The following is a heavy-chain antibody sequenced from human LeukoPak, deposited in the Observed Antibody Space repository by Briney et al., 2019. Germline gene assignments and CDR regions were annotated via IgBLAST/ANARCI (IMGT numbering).Heavy chain of an antibody. V-gene: IGHV4-39*01. J-gene: IGHJ4*02. D-gene: IGHD6-6*01. CDR3: ASREYSSTPSRLDY. CDR1: GGSISSSSYY. CDR2: IYYSGST. Sequence: SETLSLTCTVSGGSISSSSYYWGWFRQPPGKGLEWIGNIYYSGSTYYNPSLKSRVTISVDTSKNQFSLKLSSVTAADTAVYYCASREYSSTPSRLDYWGQGTLVTVSS.